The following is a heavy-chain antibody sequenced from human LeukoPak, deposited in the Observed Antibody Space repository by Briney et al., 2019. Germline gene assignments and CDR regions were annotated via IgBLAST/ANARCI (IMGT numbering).Heavy chain of an antibody. CDR2: IKQDGSEK. CDR3: AREGCSSTSCYFDY. V-gene: IGHV3-7*01. J-gene: IGHJ4*02. CDR1: EFTFSSYW. D-gene: IGHD2-2*01. Sequence: GGSLRLSCAASEFTFSSYWMSWVRQAPGKGLEWVANIKQDGSEKYYEDSVKGRFTISRDNAKNSLYLQMNSLRAEDTAVYYCAREGCSSTSCYFDYWGQGTLVTVSS.